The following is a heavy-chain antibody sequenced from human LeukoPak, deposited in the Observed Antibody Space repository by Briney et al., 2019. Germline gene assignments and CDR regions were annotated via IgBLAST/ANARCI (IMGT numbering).Heavy chain of an antibody. J-gene: IGHJ3*02. D-gene: IGHD6-19*01. Sequence: PGRSLRLSCAASGFSLSGNGMHWVRQAPGKGLEWVAVIWADGSSKYYADSVKGRFTISRDNSENTLYLQMNSLRAEDTAVYYCARDSEGSPFDIWGQGTMVTVSS. V-gene: IGHV3-33*01. CDR1: GFSLSGNG. CDR3: ARDSEGSPFDI. CDR2: IWADGSSK.